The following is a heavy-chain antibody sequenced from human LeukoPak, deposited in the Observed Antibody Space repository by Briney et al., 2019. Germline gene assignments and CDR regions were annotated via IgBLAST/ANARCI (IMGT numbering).Heavy chain of an antibody. CDR3: GRDPNGDYVGAFAF. CDR2: IKGNGAYA. J-gene: IGHJ3*01. V-gene: IGHV3-23*01. Sequence: PGGSLRVSCVGSEFTFGNYAMTWVRLAPGKGLEWVSSIKGNGAYANYADSVRGRFTTSRDKSKNTLYLQMNSLRAEDTAVYYCGRDPNGDYVGAFAFWGRGTLVTVSS. D-gene: IGHD4-17*01. CDR1: EFTFGNYA.